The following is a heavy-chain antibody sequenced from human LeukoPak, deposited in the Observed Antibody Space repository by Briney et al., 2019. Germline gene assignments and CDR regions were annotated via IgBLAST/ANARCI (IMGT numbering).Heavy chain of an antibody. CDR2: INPSGGST. CDR1: GYTFTSYY. Sequence: ASVKVSCKASGYTFTSYYMHWVRQAPGQGLEWMGIINPSGGSTSYAQKFQGRVTMTRDTSTSTVYMELSSLRSEDTAVYYCARPRSPTYYYDSSGYYLDYWGQGTLVTVSS. J-gene: IGHJ4*02. CDR3: ARPRSPTYYYDSSGYYLDY. D-gene: IGHD3-22*01. V-gene: IGHV1-46*01.